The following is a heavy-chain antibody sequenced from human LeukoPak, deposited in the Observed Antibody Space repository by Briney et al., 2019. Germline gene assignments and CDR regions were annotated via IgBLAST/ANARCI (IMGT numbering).Heavy chain of an antibody. Sequence: GGSLRLSCAASGFTFSDYYMSLIRQAPGKGLEWVSYISSSGSTIYYADSVKGRFTISRDNAKNSLYLQMNSLRAEDTAVYYCARDLRYCSSTSCYTHRHYWGQGTLVTVSS. CDR3: ARDLRYCSSTSCYTHRHY. CDR2: ISSSGSTI. D-gene: IGHD2-2*02. J-gene: IGHJ4*02. V-gene: IGHV3-11*01. CDR1: GFTFSDYY.